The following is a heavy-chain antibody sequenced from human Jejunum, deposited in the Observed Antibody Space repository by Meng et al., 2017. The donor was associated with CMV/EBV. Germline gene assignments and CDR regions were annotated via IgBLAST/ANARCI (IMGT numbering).Heavy chain of an antibody. Sequence: NYWMHWVRQAPGKGLVWVSCINGDGSIATYADSVKGRFTISRDNAKNSLYLQMNNLRAEDTAVYYCATIYNRYSSGWSGSWYFDLWGRGTLVTVSS. V-gene: IGHV3-74*01. CDR1: NYW. D-gene: IGHD6-19*01. CDR3: ATIYNRYSSGWSGSWYFDL. J-gene: IGHJ2*01. CDR2: INGDGSIA.